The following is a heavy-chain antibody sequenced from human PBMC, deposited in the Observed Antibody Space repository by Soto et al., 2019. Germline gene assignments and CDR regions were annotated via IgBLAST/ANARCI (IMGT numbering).Heavy chain of an antibody. V-gene: IGHV4-59*08. J-gene: IGHJ6*03. CDR1: GGSISSYY. CDR3: ARLHLVATTVCIMYYYHYQMDV. Sequence: SETLSLTCTVSGGSISSYYWSWIRQPPGKGLEWIGYIYYSGSTNYNPSLKSRVTISLDTSKNQFSLKLRSVSAADTAVYYCARLHLVATTVCIMYYYHYQMDVWGKGTTVTVSS. D-gene: IGHD4-17*01. CDR2: IYYSGST.